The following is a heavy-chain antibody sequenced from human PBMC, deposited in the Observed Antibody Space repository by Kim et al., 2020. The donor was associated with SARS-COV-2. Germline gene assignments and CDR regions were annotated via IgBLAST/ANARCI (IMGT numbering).Heavy chain of an antibody. V-gene: IGHV4-31*02. CDR3: ASLAAAGHVQH. Sequence: TYYNPSLKSRVTISVDTSKNQFSLKLSSGTAADTAVYYCASLAAAGHVQHWGQGTLVTVSS. CDR2: T. D-gene: IGHD6-13*01. J-gene: IGHJ1*01.